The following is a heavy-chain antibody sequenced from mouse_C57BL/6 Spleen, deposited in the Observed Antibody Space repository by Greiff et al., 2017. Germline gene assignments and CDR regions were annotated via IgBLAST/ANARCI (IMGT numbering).Heavy chain of an antibody. CDR1: GYSITSGYY. V-gene: IGHV3-6*01. CDR2: ISYDGSN. D-gene: IGHD4-1*01. CDR3: ARGGDWEGAFDY. J-gene: IGHJ2*01. Sequence: EVQLQESGPGLVKPSQSLSLTCSVTGYSITSGYYWNWIRQFPGNKLEWMGYISYDGSNNYNPSLKNRISITRDTSKNQFFLKLNSVTTEDTATYYCARGGDWEGAFDYWGQGTTLTVSS.